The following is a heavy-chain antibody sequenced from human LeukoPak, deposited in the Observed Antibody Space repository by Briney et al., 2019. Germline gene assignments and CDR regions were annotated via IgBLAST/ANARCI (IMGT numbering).Heavy chain of an antibody. V-gene: IGHV3-30*02. J-gene: IGHJ4*02. CDR2: IRHDGTKK. CDR1: GFMFSKYA. Sequence: GGSLRLSCAASGFMFSKYAMHWVRQAPGKGLECVAFIRHDGTKKDYADSVKGRFAISRDNSNNTLTLQMNSLRTDDTAVYYCARGIAGAWGFDYWGQGTLVTVSS. D-gene: IGHD6-13*01. CDR3: ARGIAGAWGFDY.